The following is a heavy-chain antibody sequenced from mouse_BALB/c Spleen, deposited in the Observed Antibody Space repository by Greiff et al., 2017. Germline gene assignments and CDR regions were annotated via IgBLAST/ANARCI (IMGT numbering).Heavy chain of an antibody. CDR3: ARSGGNYDYAMDD. Sequence: QVQLQQSGAELARPGASVKLSCKASGYTFTSYWMQWVKQRPGQGLEWIGAIYPGDGDTRYTQKFKGKATLTADKSSSTAYMQLSSLASEDSAVYYCARSGGNYDYAMDDWGQGTSVTVSS. CDR1: GYTFTSYW. J-gene: IGHJ4*01. CDR2: IYPGDGDT. D-gene: IGHD2-1*01. V-gene: IGHV1-87*01.